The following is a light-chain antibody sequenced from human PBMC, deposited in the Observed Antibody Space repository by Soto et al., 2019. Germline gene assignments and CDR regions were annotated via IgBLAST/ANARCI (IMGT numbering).Light chain of an antibody. Sequence: ELVMTQSPATLSVSPGERATLSCRASQSVGRNLAWYQQRPGQAPRLLIHGASARPSGVPARFSGSGSGTDFTLTIISLQSEDFAVYYCQQYSDSPITFGPGTTVDLK. V-gene: IGKV3-15*01. CDR3: QQYSDSPIT. CDR1: QSVGRN. J-gene: IGKJ3*01. CDR2: GAS.